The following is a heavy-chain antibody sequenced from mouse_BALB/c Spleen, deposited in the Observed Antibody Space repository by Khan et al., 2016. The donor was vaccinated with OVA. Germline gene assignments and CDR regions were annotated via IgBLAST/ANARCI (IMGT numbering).Heavy chain of an antibody. CDR1: GYIFTDYN. Sequence: VQLQQSGAELARPGASVKLSCKASGYIFTDYNINWMRQRTGQGLEWIGEIYPGSDNTYYNERFKGKATLTVDKSSSTAYMHLSSLTSEDYAVYFCTREWAAWFPYWGQGTLVTVSA. V-gene: IGHV1-77*01. J-gene: IGHJ3*01. CDR3: TREWAAWFPY. CDR2: IYPGSDNT.